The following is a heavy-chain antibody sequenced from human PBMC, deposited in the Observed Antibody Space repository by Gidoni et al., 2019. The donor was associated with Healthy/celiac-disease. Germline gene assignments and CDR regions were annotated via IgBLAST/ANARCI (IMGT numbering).Heavy chain of an antibody. Sequence: EVQLLESVGGLVQPGGSLRLSCAASGFTFSSYAMSWVRQAPGKGLEWVSAISGSGGSTYYADSVQGRFTISRDNSKNTLYLQMNSLRAEDTAVYYCAKLVSDYYDSSGIGDWGQGTLVTVSS. CDR3: AKLVSDYYDSSGIGD. CDR1: GFTFSSYA. CDR2: ISGSGGST. V-gene: IGHV3-23*01. J-gene: IGHJ4*02. D-gene: IGHD3-22*01.